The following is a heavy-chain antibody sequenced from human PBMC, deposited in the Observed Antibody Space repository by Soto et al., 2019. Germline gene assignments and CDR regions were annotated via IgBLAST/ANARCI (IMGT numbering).Heavy chain of an antibody. CDR2: IIPIFGTA. Sequence: SVKVSCKASGGTFSSYAISWVRQASGQGLEWMGGIIPIFGTANYAQKFQGRVTITADESTSTAYMELSSLRSEDTAVYYCARDPPYSSGWYFAYWGQGTLVTVSS. CDR3: ARDPPYSSGWYFAY. V-gene: IGHV1-69*13. CDR1: GGTFSSYA. D-gene: IGHD6-19*01. J-gene: IGHJ4*02.